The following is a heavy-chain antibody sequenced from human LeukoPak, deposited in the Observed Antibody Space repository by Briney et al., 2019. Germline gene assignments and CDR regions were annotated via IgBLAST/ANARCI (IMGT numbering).Heavy chain of an antibody. J-gene: IGHJ4*02. D-gene: IGHD3-22*01. CDR3: ARETPDYYDSSGYPTYYFDY. Sequence: GGSLRLSCAASGFTFSSYWMSWVRQAPGKGLEWVANIKQDGSEKYYVDSVKGRFTISRDNAKNSLYLQMNSLRAEDTTVYYCARETPDYYDSSGYPTYYFDYWGQGTLVTVSS. V-gene: IGHV3-7*01. CDR2: IKQDGSEK. CDR1: GFTFSSYW.